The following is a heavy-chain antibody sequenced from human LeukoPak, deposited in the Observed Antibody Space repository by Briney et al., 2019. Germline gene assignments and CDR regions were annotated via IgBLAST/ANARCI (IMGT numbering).Heavy chain of an antibody. CDR2: ISGSGGST. Sequence: PGGSLRLSCAASGFTFSSFAMSWVRQAPGKGLEWVSAISGSGGSTYYADSVKGRFTISRDNSKNTLYLQMNSLRAEDTAVYYCAKDQGGTVTPFDYWGQGTLVTVSS. J-gene: IGHJ4*02. CDR1: GFTFSSFA. CDR3: AKDQGGTVTPFDY. V-gene: IGHV3-23*01. D-gene: IGHD4-17*01.